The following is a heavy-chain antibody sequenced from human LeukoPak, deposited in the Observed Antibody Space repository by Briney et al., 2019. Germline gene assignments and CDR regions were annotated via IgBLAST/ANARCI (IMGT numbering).Heavy chain of an antibody. D-gene: IGHD6-6*01. V-gene: IGHV1-2*02. CDR2: INPNSGGT. CDR3: ARCSSSSSYDYYYYMDV. J-gene: IGHJ6*03. Sequence: ASVTVSCKASGYTFTGYYMHWVLQAPGQGLEWMGWINPNSGGTNYAQKFQGRVTMTRDTSISTAYMELSRLRSDDTAVYYCARCSSSSSYDYYYYMDVWGKGTTVTVSS. CDR1: GYTFTGYY.